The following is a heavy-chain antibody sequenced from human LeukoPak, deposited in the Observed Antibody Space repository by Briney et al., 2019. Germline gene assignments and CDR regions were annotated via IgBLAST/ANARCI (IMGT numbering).Heavy chain of an antibody. Sequence: GGSLRLSCAASGFTFSSYSMTWVRQAPGKGLEWVSSISSSSSYIYYADSVKGRFTISRDNAKNSLYLQMNSLRAEDTAVYYCARLITMIVVVDAFDIWGQGTMVTVSS. CDR3: ARLITMIVVVDAFDI. D-gene: IGHD3-22*01. J-gene: IGHJ3*02. CDR1: GFTFSSYS. CDR2: ISSSSSYI. V-gene: IGHV3-21*01.